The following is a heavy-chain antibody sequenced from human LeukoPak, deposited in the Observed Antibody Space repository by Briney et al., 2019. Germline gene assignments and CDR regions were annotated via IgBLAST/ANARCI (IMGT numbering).Heavy chain of an antibody. J-gene: IGHJ3*02. D-gene: IGHD2-2*01. CDR2: IIPILGIA. V-gene: IGHV1-69*04. CDR1: GGTFSSYT. Sequence: SVKVSCKASGGTFSSYTISWVRQAPGQGLEWMGRIIPILGIANYAQKFQGRVTITADKSTSTAYMELSSLRSEDTAVYYCPREKGYCSSTSCFDAFDIWGQGTMVTVSS. CDR3: PREKGYCSSTSCFDAFDI.